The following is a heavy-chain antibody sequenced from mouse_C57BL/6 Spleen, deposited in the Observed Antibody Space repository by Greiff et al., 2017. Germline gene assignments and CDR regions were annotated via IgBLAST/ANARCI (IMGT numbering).Heavy chain of an antibody. CDR1: GFTFSDYG. V-gene: IGHV5-15*01. CDR2: ISNLAYSI. Sequence: EVQRVESGGGLVQPGGSLKLSCAASGFTFSDYGMAWVRQAPRKGPEWVAFISNLAYSIYYADTVTGRFTISRENAKNTLYLEMSSLRSEDTAMYYCARKDYGNYAGFAYWGQGTLVTVSA. J-gene: IGHJ3*01. D-gene: IGHD2-1*01. CDR3: ARKDYGNYAGFAY.